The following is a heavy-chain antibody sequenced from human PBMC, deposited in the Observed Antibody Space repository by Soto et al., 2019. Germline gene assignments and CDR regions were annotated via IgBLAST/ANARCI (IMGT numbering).Heavy chain of an antibody. V-gene: IGHV3-48*01. Sequence: EVQLVESGGGLVQPGGSLRLSCAASGFTFSSYSMNWVRQAPGKGLEWVSYISSSSSTIYYAASVKGRFTISRDNAKNSQYLQMNGLRAEDTAVYYCARDREDIVVVPAAMPPYYYYYMDVWGKGTTVTVSS. CDR3: ARDREDIVVVPAAMPPYYYYYMDV. CDR2: ISSSSSTI. J-gene: IGHJ6*03. CDR1: GFTFSSYS. D-gene: IGHD2-2*01.